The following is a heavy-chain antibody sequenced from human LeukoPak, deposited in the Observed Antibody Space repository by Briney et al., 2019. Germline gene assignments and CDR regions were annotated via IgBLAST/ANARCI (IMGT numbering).Heavy chain of an antibody. V-gene: IGHV4-34*01. D-gene: IGHD3-22*01. CDR3: ARGLYDSSGYRY. J-gene: IGHJ4*02. CDR1: GGSFSGYY. CDR2: INHSGST. Sequence: SETLSLTCAVYGGSFSGYYWSWIRQPPGKGLEWIGEINHSGSTNYNPSLKSRVTISVDTSKSQFSLKLSSVTAADTAVYYCARGLYDSSGYRYWGQGTLVTVSS.